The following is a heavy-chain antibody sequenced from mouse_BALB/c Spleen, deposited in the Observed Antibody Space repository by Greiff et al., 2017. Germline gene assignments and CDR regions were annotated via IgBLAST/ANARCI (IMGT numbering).Heavy chain of an antibody. D-gene: IGHD2-1*01. CDR1: GFTFSSFG. Sequence: EVKLVESGGGLVQPGGSRKLSCAASGFTFSSFGMHWVRQAPEKGLEWVAYISSGSSTIYYADTVKGRFTISRDNPKNTLFLQMTSLRSEDTAMYYCAREGILWYYAMDYWGQGTSVTVSS. V-gene: IGHV5-17*02. CDR3: AREGILWYYAMDY. CDR2: ISSGSSTI. J-gene: IGHJ4*01.